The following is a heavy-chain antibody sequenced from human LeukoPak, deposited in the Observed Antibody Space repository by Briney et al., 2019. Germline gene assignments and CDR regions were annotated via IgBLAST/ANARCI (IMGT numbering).Heavy chain of an antibody. D-gene: IGHD3-9*01. CDR2: IYTSGST. Sequence: PSETLSLTCTVSGGSISSGSYYWSWIRQPAGKGLEWIGRIYTSGSTNYNPSLKSRVTISVDTSKNQFSLKLSSVTAADTAVYYCARGGYYDILTGYLPFDYWGQGTLVTVSS. CDR3: ARGGYYDILTGYLPFDY. J-gene: IGHJ4*02. CDR1: GGSISSGSYY. V-gene: IGHV4-61*02.